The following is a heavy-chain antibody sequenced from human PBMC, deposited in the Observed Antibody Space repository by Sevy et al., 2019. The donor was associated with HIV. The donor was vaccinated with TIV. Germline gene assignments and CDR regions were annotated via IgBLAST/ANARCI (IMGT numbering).Heavy chain of an antibody. Sequence: GGSLRLSCAASGFTFSSYSMNWVRQAPGKGLEWVSSISSSSSYIYYADSVKGRFTISRDNAKNSLYLQMNSLRAEDTAVYYCARVYGDYGYYYYYYGMDVWGQGTTVTVSS. D-gene: IGHD4-17*01. J-gene: IGHJ6*02. CDR1: GFTFSSYS. V-gene: IGHV3-21*01. CDR3: ARVYGDYGYYYYYYGMDV. CDR2: ISSSSSYI.